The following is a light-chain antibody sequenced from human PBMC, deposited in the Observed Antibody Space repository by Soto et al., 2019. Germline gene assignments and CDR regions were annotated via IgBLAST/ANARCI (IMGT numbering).Light chain of an antibody. CDR2: AAS. J-gene: IGKJ2*01. CDR1: QSISNY. Sequence: DIQMTQSPSSLSASEGDRVTITCRASQSISNYLNWYQQKPGQAPKLLIYAASSLQSGVPSRCTGRGSGTDFTLSISALQPGDFATYSCQQSHTTPYTFGQGTRLEIK. V-gene: IGKV1-39*01. CDR3: QQSHTTPYT.